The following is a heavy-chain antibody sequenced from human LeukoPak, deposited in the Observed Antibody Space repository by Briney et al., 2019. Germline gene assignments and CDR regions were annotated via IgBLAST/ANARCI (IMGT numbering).Heavy chain of an antibody. Sequence: GGSLRLSCAASGFTVNSNYMSWVRQAPGKGLEWVSVIYSGGSTYYADSVKGRFTISRDNSKNTLYLQMNSLRAEDTAVYYCARVTFVVSYMDVWGKGTTVTVSS. CDR3: ARVTFVVSYMDV. J-gene: IGHJ6*03. V-gene: IGHV3-66*02. CDR2: IYSGGST. CDR1: GFTVNSNY. D-gene: IGHD2/OR15-2a*01.